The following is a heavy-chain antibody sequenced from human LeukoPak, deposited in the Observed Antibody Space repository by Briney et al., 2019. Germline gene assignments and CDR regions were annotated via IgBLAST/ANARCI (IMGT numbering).Heavy chain of an antibody. CDR2: IYHSGST. D-gene: IGHD3-3*01. J-gene: IGHJ3*02. V-gene: IGHV4-38-2*02. CDR1: GYSISSGYY. CDR3: ARVERWGSYDFESDAFDI. Sequence: PSETLSLTCTVSGYSISSGYYWGWIRQPPGKGLEWIGSIYHSGSTYYNPSLKSRVTISVDTSKNQFSLKLSSVTAADTAVYYCARVERWGSYDFESDAFDIWGQGTMVTVSS.